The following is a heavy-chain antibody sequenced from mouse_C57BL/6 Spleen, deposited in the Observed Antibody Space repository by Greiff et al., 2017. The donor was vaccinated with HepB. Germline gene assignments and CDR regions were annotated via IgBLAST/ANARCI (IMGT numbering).Heavy chain of an antibody. D-gene: IGHD2-3*01. CDR2: IDPETGGT. CDR3: TRFLDGYYFDD. V-gene: IGHV1-15*01. Sequence: VQLQQSGAELVRPGASVTLSCKASGYTFTDYEMHWVKQTPVHGLEWIGAIDPETGGTAYNQKFKGKAILTADKSSSTAYMELRSLTSEDSAVYYCTRFLDGYYFDDWGQGTTLTVSS. CDR1: GYTFTDYE. J-gene: IGHJ2*01.